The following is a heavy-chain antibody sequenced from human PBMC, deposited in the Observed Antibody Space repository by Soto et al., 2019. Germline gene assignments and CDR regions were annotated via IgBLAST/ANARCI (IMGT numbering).Heavy chain of an antibody. CDR2: INTGNGNT. CDR3: ARDSGSVSSLAFYFDF. V-gene: IGHV1-3*04. J-gene: IGHJ4*02. D-gene: IGHD3-10*01. Sequence: EASVKVSCKASGYTFTYYAVHWVRQAPGQRLEWMGWINTGNGNTKYSEKFQGRVTITRDTSATTVRMELTSLRSEDTAVFYCARDSGSVSSLAFYFDFWGQGSLVTVSS. CDR1: GYTFTYYA.